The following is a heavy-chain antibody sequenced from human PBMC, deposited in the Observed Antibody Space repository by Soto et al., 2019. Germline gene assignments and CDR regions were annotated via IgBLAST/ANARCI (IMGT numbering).Heavy chain of an antibody. CDR3: ARGRKRFDP. CDR2: IYYSGST. Sequence: WIRQPPGKGLEWIGYIYYSGSTNYNPSLKSRVTISVDTSKNQFSLKLNSVTAADTAVYYCARGRKRFDPWGQGTLVTVSS. V-gene: IGHV4-59*01. J-gene: IGHJ5*02.